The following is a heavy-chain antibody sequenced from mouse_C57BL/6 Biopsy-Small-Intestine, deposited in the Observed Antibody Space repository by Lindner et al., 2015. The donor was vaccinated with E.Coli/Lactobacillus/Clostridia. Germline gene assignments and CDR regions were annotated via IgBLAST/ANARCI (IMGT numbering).Heavy chain of an antibody. V-gene: IGHV1-82*01. CDR2: IYPGDGDT. CDR3: AREAFISYDDYFYTMDY. Sequence: VQLQESGPELVKPGASVKISCKTSGYAFNTSWMNWVKQRPGKGLEWIGWIYPGDGDTNYSGNFKGKATLTADESSTTAYMQLSGLTSEDSAVYFCAREAFISYDDYFYTMDYWGQGTSVTVSS. D-gene: IGHD2-13*01. CDR1: GYAFNTSW. J-gene: IGHJ4*01.